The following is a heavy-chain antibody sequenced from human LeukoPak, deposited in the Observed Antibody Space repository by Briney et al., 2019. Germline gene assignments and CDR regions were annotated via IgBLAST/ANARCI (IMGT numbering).Heavy chain of an antibody. CDR2: INHSGST. CDR1: GGSFSGYY. D-gene: IGHD3-22*01. CDR3: ARGLRKRGYYYDSSGFGFDY. J-gene: IGHJ4*02. V-gene: IGHV4-34*01. Sequence: PSGTLSLTCAVYGGSFSGYYWSWIRQPPGKGLEWIGEINHSGSTNYNPSLKSRVTISVDTSKNQFSLKLSSVTAADTAVYYCARGLRKRGYYYDSSGFGFDYWGQGTLVTVSS.